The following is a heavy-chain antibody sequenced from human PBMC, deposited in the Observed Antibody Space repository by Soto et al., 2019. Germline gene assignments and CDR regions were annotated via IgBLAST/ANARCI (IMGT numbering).Heavy chain of an antibody. Sequence: QVQLVQSGAEVKKPGSSVKVSCKASGGTFSSYAISWVRQAPGQGLEWMGGIIPIFGTANYAQKFQGRVTITEDEDTSTAYMELSSLRSEDTAVYYCASGILTAMGLYYYYGMDVWGQGTPVTVSS. CDR1: GGTFSSYA. J-gene: IGHJ6*02. CDR2: IIPIFGTA. V-gene: IGHV1-69*01. D-gene: IGHD5-18*01. CDR3: ASGILTAMGLYYYYGMDV.